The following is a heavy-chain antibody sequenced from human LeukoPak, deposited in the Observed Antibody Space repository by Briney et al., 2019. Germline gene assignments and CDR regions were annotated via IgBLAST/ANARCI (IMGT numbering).Heavy chain of an antibody. CDR1: RFTFSNYA. Sequence: GGSLRLSCAASRFTFSNYAMHWVRQAPGKGLEWVAVISYDGFDKYYADSVKGRFTISRDNAKNSLYLQMNSLRAEDTAVYYCAREQELLDYWGQGTLVTVSS. CDR2: ISYDGFDK. J-gene: IGHJ4*02. D-gene: IGHD1-26*01. V-gene: IGHV3-30*04. CDR3: AREQELLDY.